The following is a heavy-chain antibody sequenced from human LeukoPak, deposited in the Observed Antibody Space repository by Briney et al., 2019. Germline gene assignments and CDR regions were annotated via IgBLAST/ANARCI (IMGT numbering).Heavy chain of an antibody. CDR1: GYTFTSYG. D-gene: IGHD3-9*01. V-gene: IGHV1-18*01. Sequence: ASVKVSCKASGYTFTSYGISWVRQAPGQGLEWMGWISAYNGNTNYAQKLQGRVTMTTDTSTSTAYMELRSLRSDDTAVYYCARDGELRYFDLDYYYYYMDVWGKGTTVTVSS. J-gene: IGHJ6*03. CDR3: ARDGELRYFDLDYYYYYMDV. CDR2: ISAYNGNT.